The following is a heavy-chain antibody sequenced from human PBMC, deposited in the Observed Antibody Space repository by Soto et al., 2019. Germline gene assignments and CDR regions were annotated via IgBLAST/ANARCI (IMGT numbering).Heavy chain of an antibody. CDR3: ARHPERIAQIGWFDP. V-gene: IGHV3-48*01. CDR2: ISSSSSTI. Sequence: PGGSLRRSCAASGFTFSSYSMNWVRQAPGKGLEWVSYISSSSSTIYYADSVKGRFTISRDNAKNSLYLQMNSLRAEDTAVYYCARHPERIAQIGWFDPWGQGTLVTVSS. CDR1: GFTFSSYS. D-gene: IGHD6-13*01. J-gene: IGHJ5*02.